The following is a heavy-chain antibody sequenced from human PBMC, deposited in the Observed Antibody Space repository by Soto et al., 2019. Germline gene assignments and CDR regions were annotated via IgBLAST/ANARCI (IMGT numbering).Heavy chain of an antibody. D-gene: IGHD3-3*01. J-gene: IGHJ3*02. Sequence: QLHLVQSGAVVKKPGASVTVSCSASGYPVTAYYMHWVRQAPGRGLEWMGGINPATGAAKYTQTFQGRVTMPRDQSRSTVFMELSGLTSEDTAVFYWARGGGVGVAGSAAFDMWGQGTLVTVSS. CDR2: INPATGAA. V-gene: IGHV1-2*02. CDR1: GYPVTAYY. CDR3: ARGGGVGVAGSAAFDM.